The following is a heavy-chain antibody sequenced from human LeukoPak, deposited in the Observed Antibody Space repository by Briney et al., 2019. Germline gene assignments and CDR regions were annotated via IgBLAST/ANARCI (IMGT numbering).Heavy chain of an antibody. CDR2: INHSGST. D-gene: IGHD3-10*01. CDR1: GGSFSGYY. CDR3: ARLSYYYGSGSYYASYCYYYYMNV. Sequence: PSETLSLTCAVYGGSFSGYYWSWIRQPPGKGLEWIGEINHSGSTNYNPSLKSRVTISVDTSKNQFSLKLSSVTAADTAVYYCARLSYYYGSGSYYASYCYYYYMNVWPKGPTVTISS. J-gene: IGHJ6*03. V-gene: IGHV4-34*01.